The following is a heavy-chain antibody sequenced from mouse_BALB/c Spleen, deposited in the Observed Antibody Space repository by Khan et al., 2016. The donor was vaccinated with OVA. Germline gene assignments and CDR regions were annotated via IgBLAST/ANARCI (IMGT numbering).Heavy chain of an antibody. J-gene: IGHJ4*01. D-gene: IGHD1-1*01. V-gene: IGHV1S56*01. Sequence: QVQLQQSGPELVKPGALVKISCKASGYTFTAYDINWVKQRPGQGLEWIGWIYPGDGSTEYNENFKGKATLTADTSSHTAYMQLSSLTSEKSAVYFCARESLRGVGMDYWGQGTSVSVSS. CDR3: ARESLRGVGMDY. CDR1: GYTFTAYD. CDR2: IYPGDGST.